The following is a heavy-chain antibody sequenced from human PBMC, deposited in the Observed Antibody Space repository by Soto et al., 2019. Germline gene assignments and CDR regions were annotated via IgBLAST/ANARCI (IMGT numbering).Heavy chain of an antibody. J-gene: IGHJ1*01. Sequence: PSETLSLTCTVSGGSISTYYWSWIRQPPGKGLEWIGYIYYDGSTSYNPSLRSRVTISVDTSKNQFSLILSSVTSADTAVYYCARDRVVSGYPVYFQHWGPGTLVTVSS. V-gene: IGHV4-59*01. D-gene: IGHD3-22*01. CDR3: ARDRVVSGYPVYFQH. CDR1: GGSISTYY. CDR2: IYYDGST.